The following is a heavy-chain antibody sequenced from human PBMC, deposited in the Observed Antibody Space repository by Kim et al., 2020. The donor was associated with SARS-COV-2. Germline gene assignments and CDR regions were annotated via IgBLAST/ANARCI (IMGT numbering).Heavy chain of an antibody. CDR3: ARDFSEIDYGDYVFGEEAYGMDV. J-gene: IGHJ6*02. CDR1: GFTFSSYS. CDR2: ISSSSSYI. D-gene: IGHD4-17*01. V-gene: IGHV3-21*01. Sequence: GGSLRLSCAASGFTFSSYSMNWVLQAPGKGLEWVSSISSSSSYIYYADSVKGRFTISRDNAKNSLYLQMNSLRAEDTAVYYCARDFSEIDYGDYVFGEEAYGMDVWGQGTTVTVSS.